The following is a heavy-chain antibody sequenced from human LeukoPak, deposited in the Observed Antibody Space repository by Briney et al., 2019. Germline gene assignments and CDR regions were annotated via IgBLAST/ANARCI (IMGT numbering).Heavy chain of an antibody. J-gene: IGHJ6*03. CDR2: IYTSGST. CDR3: ARDVGYCSGGSCYRKTTWYYYYMDV. Sequence: SETLSLTCTVSGGSISSGSYYWGWIRQPAGKGLEWIGRIYTSGSTNYNPSLKSRVTISVDTSKNQFSLKLSSVTAADTAVDYCARDVGYCSGGSCYRKTTWYYYYMDVWGKGTTVTVSS. D-gene: IGHD2-15*01. CDR1: GGSISSGSYY. V-gene: IGHV4-61*02.